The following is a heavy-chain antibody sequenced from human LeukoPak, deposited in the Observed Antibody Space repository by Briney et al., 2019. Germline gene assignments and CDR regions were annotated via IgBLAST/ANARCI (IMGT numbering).Heavy chain of an antibody. D-gene: IGHD3-22*01. Sequence: ASVTVSFKVSGYTLTELSMHWVRQAPVKGLERMGGFDPEDGETIYAQKFQGRGTMTEDTSTHTAYMELSSLRSEDTAVYYCATALYDSSGYPQGFDPWGQGTLVTVSS. J-gene: IGHJ5*02. CDR1: GYTLTELS. V-gene: IGHV1-24*01. CDR2: FDPEDGET. CDR3: ATALYDSSGYPQGFDP.